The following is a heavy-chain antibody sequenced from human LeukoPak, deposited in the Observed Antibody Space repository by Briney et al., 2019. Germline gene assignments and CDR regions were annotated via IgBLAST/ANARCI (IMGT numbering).Heavy chain of an antibody. J-gene: IGHJ4*02. Sequence: SETLSLTCTVSGGSISSYYWTWIRQPPGKGLEWIGYIYYSGSTYYNPSLKSRVTISVDTSKNQFSLKLSSVTAADTAVYYCARRRPGPYYFDYWGQGTLVTVSS. CDR2: IYYSGST. D-gene: IGHD6-6*01. V-gene: IGHV4-59*08. CDR3: ARRRPGPYYFDY. CDR1: GGSISSYY.